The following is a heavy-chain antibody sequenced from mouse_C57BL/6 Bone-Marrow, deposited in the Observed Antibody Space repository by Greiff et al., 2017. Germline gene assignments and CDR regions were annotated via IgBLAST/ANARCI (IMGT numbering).Heavy chain of an antibody. CDR3: TRSNGPYYFDD. D-gene: IGHD3-1*01. Sequence: VQLQQSGTVLARPGASVKMSCKTSGYTFTSYWMHWVKQRPGQGLEWIGAIYPGNSDTSYNQKFKGKAKLTAVTSASTAYMELSSLTNEDSAVYYCTRSNGPYYFDDWGQGTTLTVSS. CDR1: GYTFTSYW. V-gene: IGHV1-5*01. J-gene: IGHJ2*01. CDR2: IYPGNSDT.